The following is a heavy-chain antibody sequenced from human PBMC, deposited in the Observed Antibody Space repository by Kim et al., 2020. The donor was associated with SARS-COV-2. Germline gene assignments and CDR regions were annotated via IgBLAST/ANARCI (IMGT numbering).Heavy chain of an antibody. CDR2: ISAYNGNT. CDR3: ARALLTRQYCSSTSCQPMGWFDP. Sequence: ASVKVSCKASGYTFTSYGISWVRQAPGQGLEWMGWISAYNGNTNYAQKLQGRVTMTTDTSTSTAYMELRSLRSDDTAVYYCARALLTRQYCSSTSCQPMGWFDPWGQGTLVTVSS. D-gene: IGHD2-2*01. V-gene: IGHV1-18*04. J-gene: IGHJ5*02. CDR1: GYTFTSYG.